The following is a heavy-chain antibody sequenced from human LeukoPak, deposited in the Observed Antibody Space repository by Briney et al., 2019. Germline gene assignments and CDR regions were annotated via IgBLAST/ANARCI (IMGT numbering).Heavy chain of an antibody. CDR1: GYTFTGYY. Sequence: GASVKVSSKSSGYTFTGYYMHWVRQAPGQGLEWMGWINPNSGGTNYAQKFQGRVTMTRDTSISTAYMELSRLRSDDTAVYYCARASAGYCSSTSCYTHNWFDPWGQGTLVTVSS. D-gene: IGHD2-2*02. CDR3: ARASAGYCSSTSCYTHNWFDP. V-gene: IGHV1-2*02. CDR2: INPNSGGT. J-gene: IGHJ5*02.